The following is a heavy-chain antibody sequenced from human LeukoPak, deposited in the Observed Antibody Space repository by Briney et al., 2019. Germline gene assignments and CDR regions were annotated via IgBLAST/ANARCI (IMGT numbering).Heavy chain of an antibody. CDR1: GSSISSYY. J-gene: IGHJ4*02. Sequence: PSETLSLTCTVSGSSISSYYWSWIRQPPGKGLEWIAYIYYTGTTYYNPSLKSRVTMSLDTSKRQVSLKLSSVTAADTAVYYCASGYNGLFDYWGQGTLVTVSS. CDR3: ASGYNGLFDY. V-gene: IGHV4-59*08. CDR2: IYYTGTT. D-gene: IGHD5-24*01.